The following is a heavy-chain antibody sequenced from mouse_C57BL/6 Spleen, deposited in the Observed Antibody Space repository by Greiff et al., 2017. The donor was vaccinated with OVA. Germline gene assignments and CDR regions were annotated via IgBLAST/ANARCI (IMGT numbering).Heavy chain of an antibody. Sequence: QVQLKQSGAELVKPGASVKLSCKASGYTFTSYWMHWVKQRPGQGLEWIGMIHPNSGSTNYNEKFKSKATLTVDKSSSTAYMQLSSLTSEDSAVYYCARGAYYSNYGYWGQGTTLTVSS. CDR1: GYTFTSYW. CDR3: ARGAYYSNYGY. CDR2: IHPNSGST. V-gene: IGHV1-64*01. D-gene: IGHD2-5*01. J-gene: IGHJ2*01.